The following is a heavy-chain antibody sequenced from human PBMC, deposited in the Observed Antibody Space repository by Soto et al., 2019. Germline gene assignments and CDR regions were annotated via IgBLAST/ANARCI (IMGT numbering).Heavy chain of an antibody. CDR3: AHLPLDCIGGSCFTSGFDP. CDR1: GFSLSTSGVG. V-gene: IGHV2-5*01. Sequence: SGPTLVNPTQTLTLTCTFSGFSLSTSGVGVGWIRQPPGKALEWLALIYWNDDKRYSPSLKSRLTITKDTSKNQVVLTMTNMDPVDTATYYCAHLPLDCIGGSCFTSGFDPWGQGTLLTISS. D-gene: IGHD2-15*01. J-gene: IGHJ5*02. CDR2: IYWNDDK.